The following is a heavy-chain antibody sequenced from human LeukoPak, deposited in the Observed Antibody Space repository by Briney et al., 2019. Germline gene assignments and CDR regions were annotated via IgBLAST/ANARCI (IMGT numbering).Heavy chain of an antibody. CDR2: ISSGSSAI. CDR3: TRGHRTGYNWNSRLRLGELSLSQPFDY. J-gene: IGHJ4*02. D-gene: IGHD3-16*02. Sequence: GGSLRLSCEASGFTFTTYSMTWVRQAPGKGLEWVSIISSGSSAIFSADALKGRFTISRDDAKNLLYLDMNSLRAEDTAVYYCTRGHRTGYNWNSRLRLGELSLSQPFDYWGQGTLVTVSS. CDR1: GFTFTTYS. V-gene: IGHV3-21*03.